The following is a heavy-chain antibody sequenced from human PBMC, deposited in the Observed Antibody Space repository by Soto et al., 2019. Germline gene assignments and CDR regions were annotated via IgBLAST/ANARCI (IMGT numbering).Heavy chain of an antibody. CDR2: INPSGGSP. Sequence: GASVKVSCKASGYTFTSYYLHWVRQAPGQGLEWMGIINPSGGSPSYAQKFQGRVTMTRDTSTSTVYMELSSLRSEDTAVYYCARDFGYDGSGYLIALYHFDYWGQGTLVTVSS. J-gene: IGHJ4*02. D-gene: IGHD3-22*01. V-gene: IGHV1-46*01. CDR3: ARDFGYDGSGYLIALYHFDY. CDR1: GYTFTSYY.